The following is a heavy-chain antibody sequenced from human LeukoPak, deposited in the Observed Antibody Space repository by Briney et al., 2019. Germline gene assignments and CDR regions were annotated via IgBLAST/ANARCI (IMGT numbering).Heavy chain of an antibody. V-gene: IGHV3-33*06. CDR2: IWYDGSNK. Sequence: GGSLRLSCAASGFTFSSYDMHWVRQAPGKGLEWVAVIWYDGSNKYYADSVKGRFTISRDNSKNTLYLQMNSLRAEDTAVYYCAKERCSSTSCYTGGFDPWGQGTLVTVSS. CDR1: GFTFSSYD. D-gene: IGHD2-2*02. CDR3: AKERCSSTSCYTGGFDP. J-gene: IGHJ5*02.